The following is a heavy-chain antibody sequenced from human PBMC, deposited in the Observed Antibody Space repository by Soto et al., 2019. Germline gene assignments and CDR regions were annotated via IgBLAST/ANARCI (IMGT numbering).Heavy chain of an antibody. D-gene: IGHD2-2*01. V-gene: IGHV1-46*01. CDR3: AREHIVVVPAAMFYYYYAMDV. CDR1: GYTFTSYY. CDR2: INPSGGST. Sequence: ASVTVSCNPYGYTFTSYYMHWVRQVPGQRLERMGIINPSGGSTSYAQKFQGRVTMTRDTATSTVYMELSSLRSEDTAVYYCAREHIVVVPAAMFYYYYAMDVWGQGTTVTV. J-gene: IGHJ6*02.